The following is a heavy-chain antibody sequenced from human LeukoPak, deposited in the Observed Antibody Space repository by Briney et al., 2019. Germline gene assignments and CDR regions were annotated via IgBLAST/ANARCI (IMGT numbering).Heavy chain of an antibody. CDR1: GYTFTGYY. CDR3: ARDLN. J-gene: IGHJ4*02. Sequence: ASVTVSCKASGYTFTGYYIHWIRQAPGQGLEWMGWISPNNGGTNYAQKFQGRVTMTRDTSISTAYMELSRLRSDDTAVYYCARDLNWGQGTLVTVSS. V-gene: IGHV1-2*02. CDR2: ISPNNGGT.